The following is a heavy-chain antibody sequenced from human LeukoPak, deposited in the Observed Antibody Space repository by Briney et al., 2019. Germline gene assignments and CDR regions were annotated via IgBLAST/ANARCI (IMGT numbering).Heavy chain of an antibody. Sequence: SETLSLTCSVSGGSISSSRYFWGWIRQPPGKGLEWIGSMYYSGSTYYNPSLKSRVTISVDTSKNQFSLKLSSVTAADTAVYYCASLIVVVPAAYEPHDAFDIWGQGTMVTVSS. CDR3: ASLIVVVPAAYEPHDAFDI. D-gene: IGHD2-2*01. J-gene: IGHJ3*02. V-gene: IGHV4-39*01. CDR2: MYYSGST. CDR1: GGSISSSRYF.